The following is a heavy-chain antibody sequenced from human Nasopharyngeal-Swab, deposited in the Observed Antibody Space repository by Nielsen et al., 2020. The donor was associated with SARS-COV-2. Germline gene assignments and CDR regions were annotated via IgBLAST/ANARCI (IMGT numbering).Heavy chain of an antibody. J-gene: IGHJ6*02. CDR2: INHSGST. CDR3: ARVTGDRDV. Sequence: RQAPGKGLEWIGEINHSGSTNYNPSLKSRVTISVDTSKNQFSLELSSVTAADTAVYYCARVTGDRDVWGQGTTVTVSS. D-gene: IGHD3-16*01. V-gene: IGHV4-34*01.